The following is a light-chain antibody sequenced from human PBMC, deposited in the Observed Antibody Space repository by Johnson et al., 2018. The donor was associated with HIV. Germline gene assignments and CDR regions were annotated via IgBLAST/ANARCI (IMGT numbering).Light chain of an antibody. CDR3: GTWDSSLSASV. CDR2: ENN. J-gene: IGLJ1*01. Sequence: QSVLTQPPSVSAGPGQKVTISCSGSSSNIGNNYVSWYQQLPGTAPKLLIYENNKRPSGIPDRFSGSKSGTSATLGITGLQTGDEADYYCGTWDSSLSASVFGTGTKVTVL. V-gene: IGLV1-51*02. CDR1: SSNIGNNY.